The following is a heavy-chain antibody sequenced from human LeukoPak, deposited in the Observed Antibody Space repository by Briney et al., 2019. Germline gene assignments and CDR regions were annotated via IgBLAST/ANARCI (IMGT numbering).Heavy chain of an antibody. CDR1: GFTLSSYA. V-gene: IGHV3-23*01. CDR2: ISGSGGST. J-gene: IGHJ4*02. D-gene: IGHD2-2*01. Sequence: PGGSLRLSCAASGFTLSSYAMSWVRQAPGKGLEWVSAISGSGGSTYYADSVKGRFTISRDNSKNTLYLQMNSLRAEDTAVYYCAKDEGYCSSTSCLDFDYWGQGTLVTVSS. CDR3: AKDEGYCSSTSCLDFDY.